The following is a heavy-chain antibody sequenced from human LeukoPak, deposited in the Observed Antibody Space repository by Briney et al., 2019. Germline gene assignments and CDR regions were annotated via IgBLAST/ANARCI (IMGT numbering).Heavy chain of an antibody. V-gene: IGHV4-39*01. J-gene: IGHJ4*02. CDR3: ASGPRGNDFWSGRYYFDY. D-gene: IGHD3-3*01. CDR1: GGSFSSYY. CDR2: IYYSGST. Sequence: SETLSLTCAVYGGSFSSYYWGWIRQPPGKGLEWIGSIYYSGSTYYNPSLKSRVTISVDTSKNQFSLKLSSVTAADTAVYYCASGPRGNDFWSGRYYFDYWGQGTLVTVSS.